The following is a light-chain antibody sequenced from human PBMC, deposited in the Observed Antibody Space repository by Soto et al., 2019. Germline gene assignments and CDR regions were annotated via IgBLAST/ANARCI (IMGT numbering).Light chain of an antibody. J-gene: IGKJ1*01. CDR1: QGISSF. CDR3: QQLSLYLCN. Sequence: DIQLTQSPSFLSASIGDRVTFTCRASQGISSFLAWYQHTPGKAPKLLIYAASTLQSGVPSRFSGSGSGREFTLTISSLQPEYFATYYCQQLSLYLCNFGQVTK. V-gene: IGKV1-9*01. CDR2: AAS.